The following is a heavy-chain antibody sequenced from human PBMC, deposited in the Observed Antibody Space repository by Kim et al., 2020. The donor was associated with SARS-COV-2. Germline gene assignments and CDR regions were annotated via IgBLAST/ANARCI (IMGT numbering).Heavy chain of an antibody. CDR2: SGGT. CDR3: ASNDAFDI. V-gene: IGHV1-2*02. J-gene: IGHJ3*02. Sequence: SGGTNYAQKFQGRVTMTRETSISTAYMELSRLRADDTAVYYCASNDAFDIWGQGTMVTVSS.